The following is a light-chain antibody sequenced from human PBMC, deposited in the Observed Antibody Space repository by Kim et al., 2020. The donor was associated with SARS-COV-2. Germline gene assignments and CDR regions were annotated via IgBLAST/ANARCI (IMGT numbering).Light chain of an antibody. CDR2: GAS. V-gene: IGKV3-20*01. J-gene: IGKJ2*01. CDR1: QSVTTIY. Sequence: LSPGKRATLPCSASQSVTTIYFAWYQQRPGQAPRLLIYGASSRATGIPDRFSGSGSGTDFTLTISRLEAEDFAVYYCQHYDISPFTFGQGPKLEI. CDR3: QHYDISPFT.